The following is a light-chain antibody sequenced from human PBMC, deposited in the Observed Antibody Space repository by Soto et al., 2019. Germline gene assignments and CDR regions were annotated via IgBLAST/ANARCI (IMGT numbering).Light chain of an antibody. Sequence: DSVMTQSPLSLPVTPGEPASSSCRSSQSLLHSNGYNCLDWYLQKPGQSPQLLIYLGSNRASGVPDRFSGSGSGTDFTLKISRVEAEDVGVYCCMQALQTPWTFGQGTKVEIK. CDR2: LGS. CDR3: MQALQTPWT. CDR1: QSLLHSNGYNC. V-gene: IGKV2-28*01. J-gene: IGKJ1*01.